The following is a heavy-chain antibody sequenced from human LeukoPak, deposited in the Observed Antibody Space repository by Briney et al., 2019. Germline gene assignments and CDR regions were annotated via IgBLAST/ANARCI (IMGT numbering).Heavy chain of an antibody. CDR1: EFTFSYFW. J-gene: IGHJ4*02. CDR2: INTDGSYS. V-gene: IGHV3-74*01. D-gene: IGHD4-17*01. Sequence: PGGSLRLSCAASEFTFSYFWMHWFRQTPGKGLVWVSCINTDGSYSTYADSVKGRFTISRDNVRNTLYLQMNSLRAEDSAVYYCARDFDGPRASDYWGQGISVTVSS. CDR3: ARDFDGPRASDY.